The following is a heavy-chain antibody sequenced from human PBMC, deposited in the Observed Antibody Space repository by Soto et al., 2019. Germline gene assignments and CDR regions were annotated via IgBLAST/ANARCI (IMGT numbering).Heavy chain of an antibody. Sequence: SETLSLTCTVSGGSISSSSYYWGWIRQPPGKGLEWIGCIYYSGSTYYSPSLKSRVTMSVETSKNQFSLNLTSVTAADTAMYYCATSNTTCPGCYSWGQGTLVTVSS. V-gene: IGHV4-39*07. CDR2: IYYSGST. CDR3: ATSNTTCPGCYS. J-gene: IGHJ5*02. CDR1: GGSISSSSYY. D-gene: IGHD2-2*01.